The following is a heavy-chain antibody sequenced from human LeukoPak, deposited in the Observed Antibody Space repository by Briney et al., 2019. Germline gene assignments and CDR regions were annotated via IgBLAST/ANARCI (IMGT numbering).Heavy chain of an antibody. Sequence: PSETLSLTCAVYGGSFSGYYWSWIRQPPGKGLEWIGEINHSGSTNYNPSLKSRVTISVDTSKNQFSLKLSSVTAADTAVYYCAILYDSSGSYFDYWGQGTLVTVSS. CDR1: GGSFSGYY. V-gene: IGHV4-34*01. CDR3: AILYDSSGSYFDY. CDR2: INHSGST. D-gene: IGHD3-22*01. J-gene: IGHJ4*02.